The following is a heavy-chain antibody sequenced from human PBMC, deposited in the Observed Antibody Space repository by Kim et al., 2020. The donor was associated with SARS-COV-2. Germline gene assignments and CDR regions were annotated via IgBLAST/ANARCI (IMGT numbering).Heavy chain of an antibody. J-gene: IGHJ6*02. CDR3: ARGYCSYYYGSGTCYYGMDV. CDR2: IIPIFGTA. V-gene: IGHV1-69*13. D-gene: IGHD3-10*01. CDR1: GGTFSSYA. Sequence: SVKVSCKASGGTFSSYAISWVRQAPGQGLEWMGGIIPIFGTANYAQKFQGRVTITADESTSTAYMELSSLRSEDTAVYYCARGYCSYYYGSGTCYYGMDVWGQGTTVTVSS.